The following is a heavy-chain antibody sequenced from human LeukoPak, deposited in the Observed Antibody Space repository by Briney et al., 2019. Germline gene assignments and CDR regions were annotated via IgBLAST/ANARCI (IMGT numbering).Heavy chain of an antibody. CDR3: ARYGVIAVAGTGGD. CDR1: GFTFSSYS. Sequence: GGSLRLSCAASGFTFSSYSMNWVRQAPGKGLEWVSSISSSSSYIYYADSVKGRFTISRDNAKNSLYLQMNSLRAEDTAVYYRARYGVIAVAGTGGDWGQGTLVTVSS. CDR2: ISSSSSYI. J-gene: IGHJ4*02. D-gene: IGHD6-19*01. V-gene: IGHV3-21*01.